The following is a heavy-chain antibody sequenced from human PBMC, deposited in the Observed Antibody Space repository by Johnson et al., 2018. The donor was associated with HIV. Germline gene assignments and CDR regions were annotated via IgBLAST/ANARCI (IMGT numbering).Heavy chain of an antibody. CDR1: GFTFSHAW. J-gene: IGHJ3*02. Sequence: QVQLVESGGGLVQPGGSLRLSCVASGFTFSHAWMSWIRQAPGKGLEWVSYISFSDSTIYSADSVQGRFTISRDNAKNSLYLQMNSLRAEDTAVYYCARSKDCSGGSCPDGFDIWGQGTMVIVS. CDR3: ARSKDCSGGSCPDGFDI. V-gene: IGHV3-11*04. D-gene: IGHD2-15*01. CDR2: ISFSDSTI.